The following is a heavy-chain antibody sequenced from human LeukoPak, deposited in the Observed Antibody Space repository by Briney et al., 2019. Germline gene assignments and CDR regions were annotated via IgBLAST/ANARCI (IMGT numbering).Heavy chain of an antibody. CDR3: ARDRVVVPAAFDY. Sequence: SETLSLTCTVSGASITAYYWTWIRQPPGKGLEWIGNIFHSGSTNYNPSLKSRVTISLETSKNQFSLSLTSVTAADTAVYYCARDRVVVPAAFDYWGQGTLLTVSS. D-gene: IGHD2-2*01. J-gene: IGHJ4*02. V-gene: IGHV4-59*01. CDR1: GASITAYY. CDR2: IFHSGST.